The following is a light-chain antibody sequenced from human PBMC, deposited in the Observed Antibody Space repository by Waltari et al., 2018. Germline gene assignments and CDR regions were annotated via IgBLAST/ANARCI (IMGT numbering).Light chain of an antibody. CDR2: AAS. CDR3: QNHERLPAT. V-gene: IGKV3-20*01. CDR1: QSIGKY. J-gene: IGKJ1*01. Sequence: EVVLTQSPGTLSLSPGERATLSCRASQSIGKYLVWYQQRPGQAPRLLIYAASTRATGIPDRFSGSGYGTDFSLTFSRLEPEDFAVYYCQNHERLPATFGQGTKVEIK.